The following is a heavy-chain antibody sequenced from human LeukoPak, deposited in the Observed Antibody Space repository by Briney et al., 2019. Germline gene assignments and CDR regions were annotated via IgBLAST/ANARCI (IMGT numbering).Heavy chain of an antibody. CDR1: GFTFSSYS. V-gene: IGHV3-48*01. CDR2: ISSSSSTI. CDR3: GVGSSYYYYGMDV. D-gene: IGHD6-6*01. J-gene: IGHJ6*02. Sequence: GRSLRLSCAASGFTFSSYSMNWVRQAPGKGLEWVSYISSSSSTIYYADSVKGRFTISRDNAKNSLYLQMNSLRAEDTAVYYCGVGSSYYYYGMDVWGQGTTVTVSS.